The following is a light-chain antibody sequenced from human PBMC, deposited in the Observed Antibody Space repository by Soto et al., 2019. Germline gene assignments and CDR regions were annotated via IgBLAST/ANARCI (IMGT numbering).Light chain of an antibody. J-gene: IGKJ2*01. V-gene: IGKV3-20*01. CDR1: QSISTTY. CDR2: GTS. CDR3: QQYGSSPYT. Sequence: ELVVTQTPGTLSLSPGERATLSCRASQSISTTYLAWYQQRPGQAPRHLIYGTSSRATGIPDRFSGSGCATDFAVTINRLEPEDFAVDYCQQYGSSPYTCGQGTKVDIK.